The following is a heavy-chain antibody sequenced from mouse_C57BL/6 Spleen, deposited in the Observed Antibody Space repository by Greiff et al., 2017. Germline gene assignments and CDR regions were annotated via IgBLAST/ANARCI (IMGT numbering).Heavy chain of an antibody. V-gene: IGHV1-26*01. J-gene: IGHJ2*01. CDR2: INPNNGGT. CDR1: GYTFTDYY. Sequence: EVQLQQSGPELVKPGASVKISCKASGYTFTDYYMNWVKQSHGKSLEWIGDINPNNGGTSYNQKFKGKATLTVDKSSSTAYMELRSLTSEDSAVYYCARGGVFDDWGKGTTLTVSS. CDR3: ARGGVFDD.